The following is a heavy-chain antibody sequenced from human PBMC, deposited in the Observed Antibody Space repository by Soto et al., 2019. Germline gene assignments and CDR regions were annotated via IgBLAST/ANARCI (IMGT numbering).Heavy chain of an antibody. V-gene: IGHV3-23*01. CDR1: GFTFSSYA. CDR2: ISGSGGST. J-gene: IGHJ3*02. Sequence: GGSLRLSCAASGFTFSSYAISWVRQAPGKGLEWVSAISGSGGSTYYADSVKGRFTISRDNSKNTLYLQMNSLRAEDTAVYYCAKLSGSGSYYLDAFDIWGQGTMVTVSS. D-gene: IGHD3-10*01. CDR3: AKLSGSGSYYLDAFDI.